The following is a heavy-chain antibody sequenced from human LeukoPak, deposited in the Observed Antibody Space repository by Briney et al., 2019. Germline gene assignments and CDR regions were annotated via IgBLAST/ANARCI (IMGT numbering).Heavy chain of an antibody. D-gene: IGHD5-12*01. CDR1: GYSFISFD. V-gene: IGHV1-8*01. Sequence: ASVKVSCKASGYSFISFDINWVRHATGQGLEWLGSMNPNSGSTGYTQNFRGRVSMTRDTSISTAYMELSNLGSEDTAVYYCTRNLARTGDFYYWGQGTLVTVSS. CDR3: TRNLARTGDFYY. J-gene: IGHJ4*02. CDR2: MNPNSGST.